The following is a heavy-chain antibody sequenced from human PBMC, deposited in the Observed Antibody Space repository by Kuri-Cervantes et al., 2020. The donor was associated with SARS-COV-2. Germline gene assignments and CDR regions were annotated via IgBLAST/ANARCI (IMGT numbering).Heavy chain of an antibody. D-gene: IGHD6-13*01. CDR1: GFTFSSYA. CDR2: ISSSSSYI. Sequence: GGPLRLSCAASGFTFSSYAMSWVRQAPGKGLEWVSSISSSSSYIYYADSVKGRFTISRDNAKNSLYLQMNSLRAEDTAVYYCARDAHSTPGGYWGQGTLVTVSS. CDR3: ARDAHSTPGGY. V-gene: IGHV3-21*01. J-gene: IGHJ4*02.